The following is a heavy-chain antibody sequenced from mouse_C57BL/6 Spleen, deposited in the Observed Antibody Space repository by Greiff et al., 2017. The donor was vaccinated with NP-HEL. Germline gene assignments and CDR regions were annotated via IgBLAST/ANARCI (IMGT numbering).Heavy chain of an antibody. J-gene: IGHJ4*01. D-gene: IGHD2-10*01. CDR3: AGLAYYGNYVDYAMDY. CDR2: IYPGDGDT. Sequence: VQLQQSGAELVKPGASVKISCKASGYAFSSYWMNWVKQRPGKGLEWIGQIYPGDGDTNYNGKFKGKATLTADKSSSTAYMQLSSLTSEDSAVYFCAGLAYYGNYVDYAMDYWGQGTSVTVSS. V-gene: IGHV1-80*01. CDR1: GYAFSSYW.